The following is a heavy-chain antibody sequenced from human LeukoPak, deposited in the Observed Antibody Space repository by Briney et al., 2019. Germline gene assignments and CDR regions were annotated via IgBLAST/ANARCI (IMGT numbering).Heavy chain of an antibody. CDR2: INPNSGGT. Sequence: ASVKVSCKASGYTFTGYYMHWVRQAPGQGLEWMGWINPNSGGTNYAQKFQGRVTMTRDTSISTAYMELSRLRSDDTAVYYCARRITSGWCLSLSDAFDVWGQGTMLTVSS. CDR3: ARRITSGWCLSLSDAFDV. D-gene: IGHD6-19*01. CDR1: GYTFTGYY. V-gene: IGHV1-2*02. J-gene: IGHJ3*01.